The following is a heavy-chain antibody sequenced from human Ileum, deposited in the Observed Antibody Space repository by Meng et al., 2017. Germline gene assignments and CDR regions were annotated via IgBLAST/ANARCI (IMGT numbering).Heavy chain of an antibody. D-gene: IGHD3/OR15-3a*01. V-gene: IGHV4-4*02. CDR1: GGVFRSDNV. CDR2: ISQSGST. CDR3: ASHDFYSLDS. J-gene: IGHJ4*02. Sequence: HVPLQGEGPGPVRPSGALSLSVAVSGGVFRSDNVGSWVRQPPGKGLEWIGEISQSGSTNYNPSLKSRVTVSVDKSKNQVSLKLSSVTAADTAVYFCASHDFYSLDSWGQGTLVTVSS.